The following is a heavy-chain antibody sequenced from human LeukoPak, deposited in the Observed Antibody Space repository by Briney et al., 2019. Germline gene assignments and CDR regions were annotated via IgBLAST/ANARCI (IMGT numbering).Heavy chain of an antibody. J-gene: IGHJ3*02. Sequence: GGSLRLSCAASGFTFSSYAMHWVRQAPGKGLEWVTVISYDGSNKYYADSVKGRFTISRDNSKNTLYLQMNSLRAEDTAVYYCAKPKWELDAFDIWGQGTMVTVSS. CDR2: ISYDGSNK. CDR3: AKPKWELDAFDI. CDR1: GFTFSSYA. D-gene: IGHD1-26*01. V-gene: IGHV3-30*18.